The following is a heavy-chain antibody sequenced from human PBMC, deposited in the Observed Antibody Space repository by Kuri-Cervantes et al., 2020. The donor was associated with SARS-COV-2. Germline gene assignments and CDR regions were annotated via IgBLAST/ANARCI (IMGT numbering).Heavy chain of an antibody. Sequence: SGPTLVKPTQTLTLTCTFSGFSLNTSGMCVSWIRQPPGKALEWLARTDWDDDKYYNTFLQTRLSIAKDTSKNQVVLTLTNMDPVDTATYYCARIQATTVIADYWGQGTLVTVSS. D-gene: IGHD4-11*01. CDR1: GFSLNTSGMC. V-gene: IGHV2-70*11. CDR2: TDWDDDK. J-gene: IGHJ4*02. CDR3: ARIQATTVIADY.